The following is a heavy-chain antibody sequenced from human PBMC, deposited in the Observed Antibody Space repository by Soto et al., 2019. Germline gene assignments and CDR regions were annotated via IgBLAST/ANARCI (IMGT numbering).Heavy chain of an antibody. CDR1: GYTFTNFG. J-gene: IGHJ4*02. V-gene: IGHV1-18*01. CDR2: ISAYNGNT. D-gene: IGHD1-20*01. Sequence: ASVKVSCKASGYTFTNFGISWVRQAPGQGLEWMGWISAYNGNTNYAQKFQGRVNMTTDTSTSTAYMEVRSLRFDDTAVYYCAKPPDYNWNDYWGQGTLVTVSS. CDR3: AKPPDYNWNDY.